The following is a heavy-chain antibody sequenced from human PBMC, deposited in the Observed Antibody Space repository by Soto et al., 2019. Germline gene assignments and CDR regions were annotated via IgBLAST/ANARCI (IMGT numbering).Heavy chain of an antibody. CDR3: ARAALGIVVVPAAILHYYGMDV. J-gene: IGHJ6*02. Sequence: QGQLVQSGAEVKKPGSSVKVSCKASGGTFSSYAISWVRQAHGQGLEWMGGIIPIFGTANYAQKFQGRVTITAEESTSTAYMELSSLRSEDTAVYYCARAALGIVVVPAAILHYYGMDVWGQGTTVTVSS. D-gene: IGHD2-2*02. CDR1: GGTFSSYA. CDR2: IIPIFGTA. V-gene: IGHV1-69*01.